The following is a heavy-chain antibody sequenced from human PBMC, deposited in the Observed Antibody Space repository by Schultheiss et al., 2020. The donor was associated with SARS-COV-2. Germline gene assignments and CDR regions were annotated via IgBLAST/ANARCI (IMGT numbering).Heavy chain of an antibody. Sequence: ASVKVSCKASGYTFTGYYMHWVRQAPGQGLEWMGWINPNSGGTNYAQKFQGRVTMTRDTSISTAYMELSRLRSDDTAVYYCARVTRTRAQLGLFDYWGQGTLVTVSS. D-gene: IGHD7-27*01. J-gene: IGHJ4*02. CDR3: ARVTRTRAQLGLFDY. CDR1: GYTFTGYY. V-gene: IGHV1-2*02. CDR2: INPNSGGT.